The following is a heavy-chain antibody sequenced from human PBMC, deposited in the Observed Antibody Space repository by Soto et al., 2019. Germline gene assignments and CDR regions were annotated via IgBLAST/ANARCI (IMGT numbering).Heavy chain of an antibody. J-gene: IGHJ6*02. D-gene: IGHD4-17*01. V-gene: IGHV1-69*01. CDR3: AKGPSVRYAYYYYYYGMDV. CDR1: GGTFSSYA. Sequence: SVKVSCEASGGTFSSYAISWVRQAPVQGLEWMGGIIPIFGTANYARKFQGRVTITADESTSTAYMELSSLRSEDTAVYYCAKGPSVRYAYYYYYYGMDVWGQGTTVTVSS. CDR2: IIPIFGTA.